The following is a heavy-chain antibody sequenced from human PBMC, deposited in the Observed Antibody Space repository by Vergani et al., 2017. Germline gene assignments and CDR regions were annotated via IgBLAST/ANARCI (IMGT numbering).Heavy chain of an antibody. V-gene: IGHV3-30*19. Sequence: ALLVQAGGGAVQPGGSLRLSCEASGFNFRSFGMHWVRQAPGKGLEWLAHIGYDGKKTDFADSVKGRFTVSRDNSKNTLYLQMNSLRAEDTAVYYCASSSIAARRGAFDIWGQGTMVTVSS. CDR3: ASSSIAARRGAFDI. CDR2: IGYDGKKT. D-gene: IGHD6-6*01. J-gene: IGHJ3*02. CDR1: GFNFRSFG.